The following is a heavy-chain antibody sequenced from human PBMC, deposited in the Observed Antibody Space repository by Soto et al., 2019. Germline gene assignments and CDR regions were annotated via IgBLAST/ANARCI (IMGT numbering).Heavy chain of an antibody. CDR3: ARAGGITMVRGVSNYYYGMDV. J-gene: IGHJ6*02. Sequence: QVQLVQSGAEVKKPGSSVKVSCKASGGTFSSYAISWVRQAPGQGLEWMGGIIPIFGTANYAQKFQGRVTTTADESTSTAYMELRSLKSEDTAVYYCARAGGITMVRGVSNYYYGMDVWGQGTTVTVSS. V-gene: IGHV1-69*01. CDR1: GGTFSSYA. CDR2: IIPIFGTA. D-gene: IGHD3-10*01.